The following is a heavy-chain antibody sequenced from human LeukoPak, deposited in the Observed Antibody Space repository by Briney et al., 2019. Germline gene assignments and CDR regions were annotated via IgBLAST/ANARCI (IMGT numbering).Heavy chain of an antibody. CDR3: ARGRGSGWYVDY. CDR1: GFTFSGYY. V-gene: IGHV3-11*05. J-gene: IGHJ4*02. Sequence: GGSLRLSCAASGFTFSGYYMTWIRQAPGKGLEGVSYITSSSGYTNYADSVKGRFTISRDNAENTLYLQLNSLRAEDTALYYCARGRGSGWYVDYWGQGTLVTVSS. CDR2: ITSSSGYT. D-gene: IGHD6-19*01.